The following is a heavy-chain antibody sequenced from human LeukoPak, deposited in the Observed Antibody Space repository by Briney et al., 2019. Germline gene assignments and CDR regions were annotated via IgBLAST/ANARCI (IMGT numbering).Heavy chain of an antibody. D-gene: IGHD6-13*01. CDR1: GFTFSSYS. CDR2: ISSSSSSI. J-gene: IGHJ6*02. CDR3: ARDQKAAAGSPGMDV. Sequence: SGGSLRLSCAASGFTFSSYSMNWVRQAPGKGLEWVSYISSSSSSIYYADSVKGRFTISRDNAKNSLYLQMNSLRAEDTAVYYCARDQKAAAGSPGMDVWGQGTTVTVSS. V-gene: IGHV3-48*04.